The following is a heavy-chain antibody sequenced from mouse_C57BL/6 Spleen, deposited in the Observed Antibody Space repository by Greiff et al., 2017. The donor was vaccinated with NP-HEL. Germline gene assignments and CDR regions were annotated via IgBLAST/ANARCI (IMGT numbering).Heavy chain of an antibody. CDR2: IYPGDGDT. CDR3: ARSVYGYDSAWFAY. CDR1: GYAFSSSW. D-gene: IGHD2-2*01. J-gene: IGHJ3*01. Sequence: QVQLQQSGPELVKPGASVKISCKASGYAFSSSWMNWVKQRPGKGLEWIGRIYPGDGDTNYNGKFKGKATLTADKSSSTAYMQLSSLTSEDSAVYFCARSVYGYDSAWFAYWGQGTLVTVSA. V-gene: IGHV1-82*01.